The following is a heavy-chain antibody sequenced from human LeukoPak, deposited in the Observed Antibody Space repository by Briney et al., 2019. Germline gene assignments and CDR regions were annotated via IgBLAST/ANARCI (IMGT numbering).Heavy chain of an antibody. CDR2: IIPILGIA. CDR3: AREHVDIVATTNYYYGMDV. J-gene: IGHJ6*02. D-gene: IGHD5-12*01. V-gene: IGHV1-69*04. Sequence: ASVKVSCKASGGTFSSYAISWVRQAPGQGLEWMGRIIPILGIANYAQKFQGRVTITADKSTSTAYMELSGLRSEDTAVYYCAREHVDIVATTNYYYGMDVWGQGTTVTVSS. CDR1: GGTFSSYA.